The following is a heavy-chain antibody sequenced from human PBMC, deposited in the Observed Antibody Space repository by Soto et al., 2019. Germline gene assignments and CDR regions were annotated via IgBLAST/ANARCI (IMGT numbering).Heavy chain of an antibody. D-gene: IGHD6-19*01. Sequence: QVQLVQSGAEVKKPGSSVKVSCKASGGTFSSYAISWVRQAPGQGLEWMGGIIPIFGTANYAQKFRGRVTITADESTSTAYMELSSLRSEDTAVYYCGRSGDSSGWYSTPNWFDPWGQGTLVTVSS. CDR2: IIPIFGTA. J-gene: IGHJ5*02. V-gene: IGHV1-69*01. CDR3: GRSGDSSGWYSTPNWFDP. CDR1: GGTFSSYA.